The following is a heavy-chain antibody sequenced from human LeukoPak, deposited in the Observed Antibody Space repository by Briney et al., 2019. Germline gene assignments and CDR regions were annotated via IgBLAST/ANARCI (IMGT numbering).Heavy chain of an antibody. Sequence: GGSLRLSCAASGFTFSSYWMHWVRHAPGKGLVWVSRVSTDGNIISYADSVKGRFTISRDNVDNSLVLQMDGLTVDDTAVYFCARAQGDRYLLSHHYYYMDVWGKGTTVTISS. CDR3: ARAQGDRYLLSHHYYYMDV. CDR1: GFTFSSYW. V-gene: IGHV3-74*01. CDR2: VSTDGNII. J-gene: IGHJ6*03. D-gene: IGHD2/OR15-2a*01.